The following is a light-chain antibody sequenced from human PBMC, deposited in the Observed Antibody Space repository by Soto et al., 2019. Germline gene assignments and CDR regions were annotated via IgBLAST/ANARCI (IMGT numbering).Light chain of an antibody. CDR3: QQYNNRPRT. J-gene: IGKJ1*01. Sequence: EIVLTPSPATLSLPPGESATLSCRASQSVRSSYLAWYQQTPGQTPRLLIYGASTRSTGIPARFSGTGFGTEFTLTISSLQSGDSAVYYCQQYNNRPRTVGQGTKWIS. CDR1: QSVRSSY. CDR2: GAS. V-gene: IGKV3-15*01.